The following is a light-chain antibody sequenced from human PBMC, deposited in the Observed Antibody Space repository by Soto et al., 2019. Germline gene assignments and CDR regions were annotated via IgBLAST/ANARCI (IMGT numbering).Light chain of an antibody. CDR1: SSDVGDYNY. V-gene: IGLV2-8*01. Sequence: QSALAQPPSASGSPGQSVTISCTGTSSDVGDYNYVSWYQQYPGKAPKLMIYEVTKRPSGVPDRFSGSKSDKTASLTVSGLQPEDEADYYCTSYAGSNIWVFGGGTKLTVL. CDR3: TSYAGSNIWV. J-gene: IGLJ3*02. CDR2: EVT.